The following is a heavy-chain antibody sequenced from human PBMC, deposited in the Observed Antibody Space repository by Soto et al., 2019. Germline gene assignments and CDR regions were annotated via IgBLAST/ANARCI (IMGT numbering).Heavy chain of an antibody. J-gene: IGHJ6*02. CDR3: ARFKIVVVPAANLYYYYGMDV. CDR2: INAGNGNT. D-gene: IGHD2-2*01. Sequence: GASVKVSCKASGYTFTSYAMHWVRQAPGQRLEWMGWINAGNGNTKYSQKFQGRATITRDTSASTAYMELSSLGSEDTAVYYCARFKIVVVPAANLYYYYGMDVWGQGTTVTVSS. CDR1: GYTFTSYA. V-gene: IGHV1-3*01.